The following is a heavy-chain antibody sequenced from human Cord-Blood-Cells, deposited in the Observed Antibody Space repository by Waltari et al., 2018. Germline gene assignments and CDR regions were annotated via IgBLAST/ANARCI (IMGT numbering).Heavy chain of an antibody. D-gene: IGHD3-10*01. J-gene: IGHJ4*02. Sequence: QVQLVESGGGVVQPGRSLRLSCAASGFTFSSYGMHWVRQAPGKGLEWVAVIWYDGSNKYYADSVKGRFTISRDNSKNTLYLQMNSLRAEDTAVYYCARDSYYGSGSYFDYWGQGTLVTVSS. V-gene: IGHV3-33*01. CDR3: ARDSYYGSGSYFDY. CDR1: GFTFSSYG. CDR2: IWYDGSNK.